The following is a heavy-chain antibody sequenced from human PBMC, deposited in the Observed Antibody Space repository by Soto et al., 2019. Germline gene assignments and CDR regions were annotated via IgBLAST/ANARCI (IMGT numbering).Heavy chain of an antibody. J-gene: IGHJ6*03. CDR3: AKGKCSGGSCYDDPPYYMDV. Sequence: GGSLRLSCAASGFTFSSYAMSWVRQAPGKGLEWVSAISGSGGSTYYADSVKGRFTISRDNSKNTLYLQMNSLRAEDTAVYYCAKGKCSGGSCYDDPPYYMDVWGKGTTVTVSS. V-gene: IGHV3-23*01. CDR2: ISGSGGST. CDR1: GFTFSSYA. D-gene: IGHD2-15*01.